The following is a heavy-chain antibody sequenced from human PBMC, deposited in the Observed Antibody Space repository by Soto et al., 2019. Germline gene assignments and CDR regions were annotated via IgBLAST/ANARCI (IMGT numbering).Heavy chain of an antibody. D-gene: IGHD3-9*01. J-gene: IGHJ6*02. CDR3: AREAYDILTGYYNVNYYGMDV. CDR1: GYTFTGYY. Sequence: ASVKVSCKASGYTFTGYYMHWVRQAPGQGLEWMGWINPNSGGTNYAQKFQGWVTMTRDTSISTAYMELSRLRSDDTAVYYCAREAYDILTGYYNVNYYGMDVRGQGSTVTVSS. V-gene: IGHV1-2*04. CDR2: INPNSGGT.